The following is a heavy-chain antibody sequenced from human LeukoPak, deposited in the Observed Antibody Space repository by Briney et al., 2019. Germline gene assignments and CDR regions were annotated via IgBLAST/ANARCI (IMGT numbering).Heavy chain of an antibody. CDR1: GYTFPNYW. J-gene: IGHJ4*02. CDR3: ARHEVGATDY. V-gene: IGHV5-51*01. Sequence: GESLKISCKASGYTFPNYWIGWVRQMPGKGVEWMGIIYPRDSDTRYSPSFQGQVTISADKSISTAYLQWSSLKASDTAMYYCARHEVGATDYWGQGTLVTVSS. CDR2: IYPRDSDT. D-gene: IGHD1-26*01.